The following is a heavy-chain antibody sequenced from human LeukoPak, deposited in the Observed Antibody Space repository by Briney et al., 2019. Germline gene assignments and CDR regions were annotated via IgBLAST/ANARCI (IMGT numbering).Heavy chain of an antibody. Sequence: PGGSLRLSCAASGFTFSSYGMSWVRQAPGKGLEWVSVISGSGGSTYYADSVKGRFTISRDNSKNTLYLQMNSLRAEDTAVYYCARALTGSYYLYYFDYWGQGTLVTVSS. D-gene: IGHD1-26*01. V-gene: IGHV3-23*01. J-gene: IGHJ4*02. CDR3: ARALTGSYYLYYFDY. CDR1: GFTFSSYG. CDR2: ISGSGGST.